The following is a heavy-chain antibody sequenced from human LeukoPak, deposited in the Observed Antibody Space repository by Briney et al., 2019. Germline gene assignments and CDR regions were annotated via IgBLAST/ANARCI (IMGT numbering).Heavy chain of an antibody. Sequence: GGSLRLSCAASGFTFSSYAMSWVRQAPGKGLEWVSAISGSGGSTYYADSVKGRFTNSRDNSKNTLYLQMNSLRAEDTAVYYWAQHRYVLVPAARSFQKWGQGTLVTVSS. CDR1: GFTFSSYA. V-gene: IGHV3-23*01. J-gene: IGHJ4*02. D-gene: IGHD2-2*01. CDR3: AQHRYVLVPAARSFQK. CDR2: ISGSGGST.